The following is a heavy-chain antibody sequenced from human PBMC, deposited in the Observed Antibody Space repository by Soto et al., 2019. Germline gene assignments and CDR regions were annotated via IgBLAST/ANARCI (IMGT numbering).Heavy chain of an antibody. CDR3: AKDPREWLLPDDAFDI. CDR2: ISGSGGST. V-gene: IGHV3-23*01. J-gene: IGHJ3*02. D-gene: IGHD3-3*01. CDR1: GFTFSSYA. Sequence: GGSLRLSCAASGFTFSSYAMSWVRQAPGKGLEWVSAISGSGGSTYYADSVKGRFTISRDNSKNTLYLQMNILRAEDTAVYDCAKDPREWLLPDDAFDIWGQGTMVTVSS.